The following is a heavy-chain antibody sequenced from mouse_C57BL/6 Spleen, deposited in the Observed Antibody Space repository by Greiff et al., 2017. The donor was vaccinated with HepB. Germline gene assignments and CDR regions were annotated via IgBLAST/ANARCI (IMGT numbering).Heavy chain of an antibody. CDR2: INPSNGGT. V-gene: IGHV1-53*01. D-gene: IGHD2-3*01. CDR1: GYTFTSYW. Sequence: QVQLQQPGTELVKPGASVKLSCKASGYTFTSYWMHWVKQRPGQGLEWIGNINPSNGGTNYNEKFKSKATLTVDKSSSTAYMQLSSLTSEDSAVYYCARSGNYDGYYGYAMDYWGQGTSVTVSS. J-gene: IGHJ4*01. CDR3: ARSGNYDGYYGYAMDY.